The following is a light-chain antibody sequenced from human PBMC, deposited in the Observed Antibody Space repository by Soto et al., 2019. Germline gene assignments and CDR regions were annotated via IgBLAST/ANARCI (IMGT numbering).Light chain of an antibody. CDR2: GAS. V-gene: IGKV1-16*01. CDR1: RGISTS. J-gene: IGKJ2*01. CDR3: QQHESSPYT. Sequence: DIQMTQSPSSLSASVGDRLTITCRASRGISTSLVWFQQKPGKAPKSLIYGASTLQTGVPSRFSGSGSGTHFTLTITSLQPEDFATYYCQQHESSPYTFGQGTKLEI.